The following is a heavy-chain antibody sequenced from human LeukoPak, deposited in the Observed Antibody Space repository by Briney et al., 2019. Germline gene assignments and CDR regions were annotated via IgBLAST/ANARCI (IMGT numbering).Heavy chain of an antibody. V-gene: IGHV4-4*02. CDR3: ARVNLIVVVPAATNWFDP. CDR1: GGSISSSNW. D-gene: IGHD2-2*01. Sequence: SETLSLTCAVSGGSISSSNWWSWVRQPPGKGLEWIGEIYHSGSTNYNPSLKSRVTISVDKSKSQFSLKLSSVTAADTAVYYCARVNLIVVVPAATNWFDPWGQGTLVTVSS. J-gene: IGHJ5*02. CDR2: IYHSGST.